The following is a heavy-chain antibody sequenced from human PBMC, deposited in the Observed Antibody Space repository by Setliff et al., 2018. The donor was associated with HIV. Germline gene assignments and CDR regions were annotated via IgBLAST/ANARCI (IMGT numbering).Heavy chain of an antibody. CDR2: ISGYNRNT. V-gene: IGHV1-18*01. CDR3: ATITVAGTGAFDI. J-gene: IGHJ3*02. CDR1: GYTFANYD. D-gene: IGHD6-19*01. Sequence: ASVKVSCKASGYTFANYDIDWVRQATGQGLEWMGWISGYNRNTKYAQRFQGRVAMTTETSTSTAYMEMRSLRSDDTAVYYCATITVAGTGAFDIWGQGTMVTVSS.